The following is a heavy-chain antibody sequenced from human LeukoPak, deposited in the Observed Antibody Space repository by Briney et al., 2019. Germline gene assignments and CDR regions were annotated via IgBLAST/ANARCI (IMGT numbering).Heavy chain of an antibody. CDR1: GFTFSSYG. V-gene: IGHV3-30*02. Sequence: GGSLRLSCAASGFTFSSYGMHWVRQAPGKGLEWVTFIRNDGSNKYYADSVKGRFTISRDNSKNTLYLQMNSLRAEDTAVYYCAKDRCSNGIGCYYYYMDVWGKGTTVTISS. CDR3: AKDRCSNGIGCYYYYMDV. J-gene: IGHJ6*03. CDR2: IRNDGSNK. D-gene: IGHD2-8*01.